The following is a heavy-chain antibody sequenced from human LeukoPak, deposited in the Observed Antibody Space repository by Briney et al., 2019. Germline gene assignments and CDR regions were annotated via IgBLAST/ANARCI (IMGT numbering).Heavy chain of an antibody. J-gene: IGHJ4*02. CDR1: GGSISSYY. V-gene: IGHV4-59*12. Sequence: PSETLSLTCTVSGGSISSYYWSWIRQPPGKGLEWIGYIYYSGSTNYNPSLKSRVTISVDTSKNQFSLKLSSVTAADTAVYYCAREAPTIFGVVIISNYFDYWGQGTLVTVSS. CDR3: AREAPTIFGVVIISNYFDY. D-gene: IGHD3-3*01. CDR2: IYYSGST.